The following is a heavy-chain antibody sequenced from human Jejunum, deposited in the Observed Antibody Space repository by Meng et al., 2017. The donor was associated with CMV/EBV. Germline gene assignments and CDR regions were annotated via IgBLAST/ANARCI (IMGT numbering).Heavy chain of an antibody. J-gene: IGHJ6*02. D-gene: IGHD4-17*01. CDR3: ARIPVTSGSSYGLDV. CDR1: YTFSPYA. CDR2: VSAYNGDT. V-gene: IGHV1-18*01. Sequence: YTFSPYAIAWVRQAPGRGLEWMGWVSAYNGDTNYAHQLHGRVSMTTDTSTTTAYMELRSLRSDDTGVYYCARIPVTSGSSYGLDVWGQGTTVTVSS.